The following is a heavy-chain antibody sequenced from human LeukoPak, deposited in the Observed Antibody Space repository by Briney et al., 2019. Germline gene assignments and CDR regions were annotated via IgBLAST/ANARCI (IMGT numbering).Heavy chain of an antibody. CDR2: ITDGGGHS. Sequence: GGSLRLSCAASGFTFSSCTMGWVRQAPGKGLEWVLTITDGGGHSYYADSMKGRFRVSRDNFKNTLYLQMDSLRAEDTALYYCAREPAGTYGRYHDYWGQGTLVTVSS. V-gene: IGHV3-23*01. CDR1: GFTFSSCT. CDR3: AREPAGTYGRYHDY. J-gene: IGHJ4*02. D-gene: IGHD1-7*01.